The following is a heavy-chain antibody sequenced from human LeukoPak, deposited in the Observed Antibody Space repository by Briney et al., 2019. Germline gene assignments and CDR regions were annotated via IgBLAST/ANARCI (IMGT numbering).Heavy chain of an antibody. Sequence: PSETLSLTCTVSGGSISSYYWSWIRQPPGKGLEWIGYIYYSGSTNYNPSLKSRVTISVDTSNNQFSLKLSSVTAADTAVYYCARVDSSGWYREYYFDYWGQGTLVTVSS. CDR1: GGSISSYY. J-gene: IGHJ4*02. V-gene: IGHV4-59*01. CDR2: IYYSGST. CDR3: ARVDSSGWYREYYFDY. D-gene: IGHD6-19*01.